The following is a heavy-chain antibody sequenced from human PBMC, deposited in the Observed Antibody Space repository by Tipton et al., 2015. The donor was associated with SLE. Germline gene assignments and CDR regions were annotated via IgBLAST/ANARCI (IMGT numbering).Heavy chain of an antibody. J-gene: IGHJ5*02. CDR3: ARGPLMEIGVVVPAAWFDP. CDR2: IYDVGSP. CDR1: GASMTGSYS. Sequence: TLSLTCTVSGASMTGSYSWSWLRQPPGKVIEWLGYIYDVGSPNYNPSLKSRVTLSVDQSKNQFSLKLSSVTAADTAVYYCARGPLMEIGVVVPAAWFDPWGQGTLVTVSS. V-gene: IGHV4-30-2*01. D-gene: IGHD2-2*01.